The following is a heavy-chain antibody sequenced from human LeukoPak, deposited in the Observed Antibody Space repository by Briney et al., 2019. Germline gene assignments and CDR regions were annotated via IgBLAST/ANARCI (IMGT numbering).Heavy chain of an antibody. CDR1: GGSISSHY. CDR2: IYTSGST. Sequence: SETLSLTCTVSGGSISSHYWSWIRQPPGKGLEWIGYIYTSGSTNYNPSLKSRVTISVDTSKNQFSLKLSSVTAADTAVYYCARHPASPYAFDIWGQGTMVTVSS. V-gene: IGHV4-4*09. CDR3: ARHPASPYAFDI. J-gene: IGHJ3*02.